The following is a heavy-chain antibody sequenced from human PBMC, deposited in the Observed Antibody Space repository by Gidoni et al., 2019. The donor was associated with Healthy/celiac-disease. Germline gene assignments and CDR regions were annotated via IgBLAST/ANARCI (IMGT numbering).Heavy chain of an antibody. Sequence: EVQLVESGGGLVKPGRSLRLSCTASGFTFGDYAMGWFRQAPGKGLEWVGFIRSKAYGGTTEYAASVKGRFTISRDDSKSIAYLQMNSLKTEDTAVYYCTSYYDSSGYYWLDYWGQGTLVTVSS. V-gene: IGHV3-49*05. D-gene: IGHD3-22*01. CDR2: IRSKAYGGTT. J-gene: IGHJ4*02. CDR1: GFTFGDYA. CDR3: TSYYDSSGYYWLDY.